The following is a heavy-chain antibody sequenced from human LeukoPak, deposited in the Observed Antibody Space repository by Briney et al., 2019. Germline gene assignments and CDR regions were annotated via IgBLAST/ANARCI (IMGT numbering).Heavy chain of an antibody. D-gene: IGHD6-13*01. Sequence: GGSLRLSCAASGFTFSSYSMNWVRQAPGKGPEWVSYISSSSSTIYYADSVKGRFTISRDNAKNSLYLQMNSLRAEDTAVYYCARGGSWYPFDYWGQGTLVTVSS. CDR3: ARGGSWYPFDY. CDR2: ISSSSSTI. V-gene: IGHV3-48*01. J-gene: IGHJ4*02. CDR1: GFTFSSYS.